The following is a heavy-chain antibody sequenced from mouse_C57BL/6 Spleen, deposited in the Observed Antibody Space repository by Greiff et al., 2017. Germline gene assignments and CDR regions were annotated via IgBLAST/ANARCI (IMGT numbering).Heavy chain of an antibody. CDR3: AREGIYDGYPDY. CDR2: IYPGSGST. D-gene: IGHD2-3*01. J-gene: IGHJ2*01. V-gene: IGHV1-55*01. Sequence: QVQLQQPGAELVKPGASVKMSCKASGYTFTSYWITWVKQRPGQGLEWIGDIYPGSGSTNYNEKFKSKATLTVDTSSSTAYMQLSSLTSEDSAVYYCAREGIYDGYPDYWGQGTTLTVSS. CDR1: GYTFTSYW.